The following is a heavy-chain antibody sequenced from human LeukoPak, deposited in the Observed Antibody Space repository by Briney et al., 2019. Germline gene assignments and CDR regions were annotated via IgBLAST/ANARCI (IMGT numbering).Heavy chain of an antibody. CDR2: ISTNGGST. Sequence: GGSLRLSCAASGFMFSNYDMHWVRQAPGKGLEYVSHISTNGGSTYYAISVKGRFTISRDNSKNTLYPQMGSLRAEDMAAYYCARGRGYIYGYDYWGQGTLVTVSS. CDR3: ARGRGYIYGYDY. CDR1: GFMFSNYD. D-gene: IGHD5-18*01. V-gene: IGHV3-64*01. J-gene: IGHJ4*02.